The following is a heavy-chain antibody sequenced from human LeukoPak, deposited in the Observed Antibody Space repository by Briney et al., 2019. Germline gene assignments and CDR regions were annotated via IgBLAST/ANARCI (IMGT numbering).Heavy chain of an antibody. CDR1: GGTFSSYA. J-gene: IGHJ4*02. CDR2: IIPIFGTA. D-gene: IGHD6-13*01. Sequence: SVKVSCKASGGTFSSYAISWVRQAPGQGLEWMGGIIPIFGTANYAQKFQGRVTITADKSTSTAYMELSSLRSEDTAVYYCARHPRFPGTNPNEEQLAYFDYWGQGTLVTVSS. V-gene: IGHV1-69*06. CDR3: ARHPRFPGTNPNEEQLAYFDY.